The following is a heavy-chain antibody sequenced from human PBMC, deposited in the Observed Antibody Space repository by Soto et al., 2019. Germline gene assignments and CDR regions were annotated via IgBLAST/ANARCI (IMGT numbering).Heavy chain of an antibody. CDR1: GFTFSSYW. D-gene: IGHD4-4*01. Sequence: GGSLRLSCAASGFTFSSYWMSWVRQAPGKGLEWVANIKQDGSEKYYVDSVKGRFTISRDNAKNSLYLQMNSLRDEDTAVYYCAREAYSNYLNWFDPWGQGTLVTVSS. CDR3: AREAYSNYLNWFDP. CDR2: IKQDGSEK. V-gene: IGHV3-7*01. J-gene: IGHJ5*02.